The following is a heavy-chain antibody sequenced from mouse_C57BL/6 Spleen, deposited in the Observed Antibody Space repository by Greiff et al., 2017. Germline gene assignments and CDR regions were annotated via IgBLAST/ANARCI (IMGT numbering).Heavy chain of an antibody. V-gene: IGHV1-66*01. J-gene: IGHJ2*01. Sequence: VKLMESGPELVKPGASVKISCKASGYSFTSYYMHWVKQRPGQGLEWIGWIYPGSGNTKYNEKFKGKATLTADTSSSTAYMQLSSLTSEDSAVYYCARSGYYGSSHFDYWGQGTTLTVSS. D-gene: IGHD1-1*01. CDR2: IYPGSGNT. CDR3: ARSGYYGSSHFDY. CDR1: GYSFTSYY.